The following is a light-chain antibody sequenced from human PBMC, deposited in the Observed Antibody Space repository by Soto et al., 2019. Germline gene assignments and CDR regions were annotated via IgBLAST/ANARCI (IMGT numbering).Light chain of an antibody. CDR3: CSFTGGATFV. CDR1: SRDVGSYDL. J-gene: IGLJ2*01. CDR2: EGT. Sequence: QSALTQPASVSGSPGQSITISCTGTSRDVGSYDLVSWYQHHPGKAPKLMIYEGTKRPSGVSDRFSGSRSGTTASLTISTLQAEDEADYFCCSFTGGATFVFGGGTKLTVL. V-gene: IGLV2-23*03.